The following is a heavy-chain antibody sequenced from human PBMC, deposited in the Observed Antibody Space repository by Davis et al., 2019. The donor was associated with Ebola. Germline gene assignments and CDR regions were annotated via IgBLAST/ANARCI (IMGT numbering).Heavy chain of an antibody. D-gene: IGHD2/OR15-2a*01. CDR3: ARDSRNTFYGMDV. Sequence: MPSETLSPTCTASAASPTNYSCSWIRQAPGKGLEWIGSIDYSVNTYSNPPLKSPVTISGDMSKKQISLNLTSVSAADTAVYYCARDSRNTFYGMDVWGQGSTVTVSS. CDR2: IDYSVNT. CDR1: AASPTNYS. V-gene: IGHV4-59*01. J-gene: IGHJ6*02.